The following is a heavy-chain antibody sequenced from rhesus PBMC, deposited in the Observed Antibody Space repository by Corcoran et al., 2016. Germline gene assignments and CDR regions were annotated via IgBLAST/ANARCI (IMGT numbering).Heavy chain of an antibody. CDR3: ARAAAEHYYGLDS. D-gene: IGHD1-1*01. V-gene: IGHV4-73*01. Sequence: QVQLQQWGEGLVKPSETLSLTCAVYGGSISGYYYWSWIRQPPGKGLEWIGYIYCNSASTNYNPSLKNRGTLSKDASKNQFSVKLSSVTAADTAVYYCARAAAEHYYGLDSWGQGVVVTVSS. CDR2: IYCNSAST. CDR1: GGSISGYYY. J-gene: IGHJ6*01.